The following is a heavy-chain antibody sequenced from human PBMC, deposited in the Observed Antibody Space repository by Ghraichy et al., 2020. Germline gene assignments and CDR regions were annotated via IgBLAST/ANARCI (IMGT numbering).Heavy chain of an antibody. Sequence: SQTLSLTCAVYGGSFSGYYLSWIRQPPGKGLEWIGEINHSGSTNYNPSLKSRVTISVDTSKNQSSLQLSSVTAADTAVYYCARGVGCSGCSCYTFDYWGPGTLVTVSS. D-gene: IGHD2-15*01. V-gene: IGHV4-34*01. J-gene: IGHJ4*02. CDR2: INHSGST. CDR3: ARGVGCSGCSCYTFDY. CDR1: GGSFSGYY.